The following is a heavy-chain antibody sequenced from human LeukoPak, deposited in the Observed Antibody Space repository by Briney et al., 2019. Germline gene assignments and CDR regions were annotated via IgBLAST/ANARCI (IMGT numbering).Heavy chain of an antibody. CDR2: TNHSGYT. D-gene: IGHD3-22*01. CDR3: SRQVVGNDY. Sequence: SETLSLTRAVYGESSFSSYYWSWIRQTPGGTLEWIGETNHSGYTNYNPSLKSRVTLSIDTSKNQFSLRLNSVTAADTAVYYCSRQVVGNDYWGQGILVTVSS. CDR1: GESSFSSYY. V-gene: IGHV4-34*01. J-gene: IGHJ4*02.